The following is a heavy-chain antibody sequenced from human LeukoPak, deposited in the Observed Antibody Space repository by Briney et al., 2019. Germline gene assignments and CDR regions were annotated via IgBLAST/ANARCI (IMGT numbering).Heavy chain of an antibody. CDR3: VKDRHFYYGSGSLLEH. J-gene: IGHJ4*02. D-gene: IGHD3-10*01. CDR2: ISSNGGST. Sequence: GGSLRLSCSASGFTLSSYAMHWVRQAPGKGLEYVSVISSNGGSTNYADSVKGRFTISRDNFKNALYLQMSSLRAEDTAVYYCVKDRHFYYGSGSLLEHWGQGTLVTVSS. CDR1: GFTLSSYA. V-gene: IGHV3-64D*06.